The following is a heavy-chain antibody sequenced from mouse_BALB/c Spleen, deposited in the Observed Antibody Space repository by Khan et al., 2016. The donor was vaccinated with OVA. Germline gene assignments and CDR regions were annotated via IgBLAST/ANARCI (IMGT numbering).Heavy chain of an antibody. J-gene: IGHJ2*01. CDR1: GYTFTDHA. CDR3: NYVGY. CDR2: LSPGNGYI. Sequence: QVRLQQSDTELVKPGASVKISCKASGYTFTDHAIHWVKQRPEQGLEWIGYLSPGNGYIKYNEKFKGKATLTADISSSTAYMQLNSLTSEDSAVYFCNYVGYWGQGTTLTVSS. D-gene: IGHD1-1*01. V-gene: IGHV1S53*03.